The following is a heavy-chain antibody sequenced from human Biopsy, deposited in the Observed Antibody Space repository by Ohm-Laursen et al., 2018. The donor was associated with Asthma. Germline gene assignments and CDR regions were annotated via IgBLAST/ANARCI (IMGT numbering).Heavy chain of an antibody. Sequence: RSLRLSCAASRSTYEMHWVRQAPGKGLEWVAVISYDGSSIYYADSVKGRFTISRDNSKNTLSLQMNSLTAEDTAVYYCAREGVAGTHIEDWGQGTLVTVSS. J-gene: IGHJ4*02. CDR2: ISYDGSSI. CDR1: RSTYE. D-gene: IGHD6-19*01. V-gene: IGHV3-30-3*01. CDR3: AREGVAGTHIED.